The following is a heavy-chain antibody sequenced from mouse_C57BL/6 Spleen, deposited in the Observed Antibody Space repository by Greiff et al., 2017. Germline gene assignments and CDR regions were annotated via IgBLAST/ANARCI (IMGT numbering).Heavy chain of an antibody. D-gene: IGHD2-5*01. CDR3: ARRHYSNYEDFDY. J-gene: IGHJ2*01. Sequence: QVQLQQPGAELVMPGASVKLSCKASGYTFTSYWMHWVKQRPGQGLEWIGEIDPSDSYTNYNQKFKGKSTLTVDKSSSTAYMQLSSLTSEDSAVYYCARRHYSNYEDFDYWGQGTTLTVSS. CDR2: IDPSDSYT. CDR1: GYTFTSYW. V-gene: IGHV1-69*01.